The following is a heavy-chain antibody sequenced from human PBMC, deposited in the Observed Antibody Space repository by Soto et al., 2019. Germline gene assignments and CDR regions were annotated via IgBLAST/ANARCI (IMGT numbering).Heavy chain of an antibody. CDR3: AHRPGSSGSRAWFDS. Sequence: QITLKESGPTLVKPTQTLTLTCTFSGFSLTTSGVGVGWIRQPPGKALEWLAVIFWDDDKRYSPSLKSRLTLXXAXPXXQVVLTMTNMDPVDTATYYCAHRPGSSGSRAWFDSWGQGTLVTVSS. D-gene: IGHD2-15*01. CDR1: GFSLTTSGVG. J-gene: IGHJ5*01. V-gene: IGHV2-5*02. CDR2: IFWDDDK.